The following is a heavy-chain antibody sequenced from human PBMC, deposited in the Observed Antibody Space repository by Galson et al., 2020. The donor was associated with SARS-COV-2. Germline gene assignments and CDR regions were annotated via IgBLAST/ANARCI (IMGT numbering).Heavy chain of an antibody. CDR2: IYWDDDK. CDR1: GFSLSSSGVG. J-gene: IGHJ3*02. CDR3: ARRVLLDDCDI. Sequence: KMSGPTLVKPTQTLTLTCTFSGFSLSSSGVGVGWIRQPPGKALEWLALIYWDDDKRYSPSLKGRLTITKDTSKNQVVLTLTNMDPVDTATYYCARRVLLDDCDIWGHGTMVTVSS. V-gene: IGHV2-5*02.